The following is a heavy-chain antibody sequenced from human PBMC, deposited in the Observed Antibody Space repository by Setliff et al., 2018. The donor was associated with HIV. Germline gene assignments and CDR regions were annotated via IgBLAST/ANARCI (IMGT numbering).Heavy chain of an antibody. Sequence: PGGSLRLSCAASGFTFRNYGIHWVRQAPGKGLVWVAFIRYDGSNIYYADSVRGRFAISRDNFKNTVYLQVHSLSADDTAVYYCVRGSGYYYFDNWGQGALVTVSS. J-gene: IGHJ4*02. D-gene: IGHD3-22*01. CDR2: IRYDGSNI. V-gene: IGHV3-30*02. CDR1: GFTFRNYG. CDR3: VRGSGYYYFDN.